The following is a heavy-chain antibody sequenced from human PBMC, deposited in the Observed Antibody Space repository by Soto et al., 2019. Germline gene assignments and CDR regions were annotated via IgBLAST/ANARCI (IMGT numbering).Heavy chain of an antibody. CDR1: RFTFSDFY. CDR2: ISGSGEAI. V-gene: IGHV3-11*01. D-gene: IGHD1-26*01. CDR3: ANRVGATWGYFES. Sequence: QVQLVESGGGLVKPGGSLRLSCAASRFTFSDFYMSWIRQAPGKGLEWVSYISGSGEAIYYADSVNGRFTISRDNAKNTLYLQMNSLRAEDTAVYYCANRVGATWGYFESWGQGTPVTVSS. J-gene: IGHJ4*02.